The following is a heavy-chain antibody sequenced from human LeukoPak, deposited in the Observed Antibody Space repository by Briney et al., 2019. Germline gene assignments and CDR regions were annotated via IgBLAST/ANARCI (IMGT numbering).Heavy chain of an antibody. CDR3: AKDINYYDSSGLLGDY. D-gene: IGHD3-22*01. CDR1: GFTFSSFG. Sequence: GGSLSLSCAASGFTFSSFGMHWVRQAPGKGLEWAAFIYYDGSKTYYADSVKGRFTISRDNSKNTLFLQMNSLRAEDTAVYYCAKDINYYDSSGLLGDYWGQGTLVTVSS. J-gene: IGHJ4*02. CDR2: IYYDGSKT. V-gene: IGHV3-30*02.